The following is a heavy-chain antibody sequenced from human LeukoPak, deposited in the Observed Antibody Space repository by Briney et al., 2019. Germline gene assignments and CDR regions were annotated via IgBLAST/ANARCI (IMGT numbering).Heavy chain of an antibody. CDR2: ISYDGSNK. Sequence: GGSLRLSCAASGFTFSRYGMHWVRQAPGKGLEWVAVISYDGSNKYYADSVKGRFTISRDNSKNTLYLQMNSLRVEDTAVYYCARSSHYDILTGYSEEDAFDIWGQGTMVTVSS. CDR3: ARSSHYDILTGYSEEDAFDI. CDR1: GFTFSRYG. J-gene: IGHJ3*02. D-gene: IGHD3-9*01. V-gene: IGHV3-30*03.